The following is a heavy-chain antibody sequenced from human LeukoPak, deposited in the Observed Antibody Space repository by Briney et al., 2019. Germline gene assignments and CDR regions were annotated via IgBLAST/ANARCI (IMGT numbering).Heavy chain of an antibody. CDR3: ARGSAWYLVY. CDR2: ISSSGSDT. J-gene: IGHJ4*02. Sequence: GGSLRLSCAASGFTFSDYYMNWIRQAPGKGLEWVSYISSSGSDTKYADSVKGRFTISRDNSKNTLYLQMNSLRAEDTAVYYCARGSAWYLVYWGQGTLVTVSS. D-gene: IGHD3-10*01. V-gene: IGHV3-11*03. CDR1: GFTFSDYY.